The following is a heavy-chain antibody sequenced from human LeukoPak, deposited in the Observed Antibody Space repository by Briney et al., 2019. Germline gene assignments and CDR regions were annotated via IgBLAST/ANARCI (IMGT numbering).Heavy chain of an antibody. CDR2: IRYDGSDK. CDR3: AKVFDYHYMDV. J-gene: IGHJ6*03. V-gene: IGHV3-30*02. CDR1: GFRFSNYG. D-gene: IGHD3-10*02. Sequence: GGSLRLSXAGSGFRFSNYGMEWVRQAPGKGLEWVAFIRYDGSDKYYADSVKGRFIISRENSKNTGYLQMNSLRVEDTAVYYCAKVFDYHYMDVWGKRTTVIVSS.